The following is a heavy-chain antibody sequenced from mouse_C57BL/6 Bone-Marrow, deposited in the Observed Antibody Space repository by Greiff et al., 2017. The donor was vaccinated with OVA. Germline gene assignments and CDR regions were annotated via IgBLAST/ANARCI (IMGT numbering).Heavy chain of an antibody. CDR1: GFSLTSYG. V-gene: IGHV2-2*01. J-gene: IGHJ3*01. Sequence: QVQLQQSGPGLVQPSQSLSITCTVSGFSLTSYGVHWVRQSPGKGLEWLGVIWSGGSTDYNAAFISRLSISKDNSKSQVFFKMNSLQADDTAIYYCARRDYGNYPAWVAYWGQGTLVTVSA. CDR3: ARRDYGNYPAWVAY. CDR2: IWSGGST. D-gene: IGHD2-1*01.